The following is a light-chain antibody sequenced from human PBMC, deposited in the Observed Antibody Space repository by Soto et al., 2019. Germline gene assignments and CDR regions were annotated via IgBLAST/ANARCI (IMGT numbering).Light chain of an antibody. CDR2: EDN. J-gene: IGLJ2*01. CDR3: QSYDSLSWV. V-gene: IGLV6-57*02. Sequence: NFMLTQPHSVSESPGKTVTISCTGSSGSIASNYVQWYQQRPGSAPTTVIYEDNQRPSGVPDRFSGSIDSSSNSASLTISGLKTEDEADYYCQSYDSLSWVFGGGTKLTVL. CDR1: SGSIASNY.